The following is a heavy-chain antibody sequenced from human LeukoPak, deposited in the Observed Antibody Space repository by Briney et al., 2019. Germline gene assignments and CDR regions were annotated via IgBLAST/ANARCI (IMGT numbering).Heavy chain of an antibody. J-gene: IGHJ4*02. Sequence: ASVKVSCKASGYTFTSYDINWVRRATGQGLEWMGWMNPNSGNTGYAQRFQGRVTMTRNTSISTAYMELSSLRSEDTAVYYCARAEFLEWWIDYWGQGTLVTVSS. V-gene: IGHV1-8*01. D-gene: IGHD3-3*01. CDR1: GYTFTSYD. CDR2: MNPNSGNT. CDR3: ARAEFLEWWIDY.